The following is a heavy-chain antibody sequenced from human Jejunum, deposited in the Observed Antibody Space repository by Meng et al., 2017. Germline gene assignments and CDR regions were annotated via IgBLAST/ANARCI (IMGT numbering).Heavy chain of an antibody. V-gene: IGHV3-66*02. J-gene: IGHJ5*02. D-gene: IGHD5-18*01. CDR2: IYTGGAT. CDR1: GFTVSSYY. Sequence: GESLKISCAASGFTVSSYYMSWLRQAPGKGLGWVSVIYTGGATYYADSVKGRFTISRDNSENTLYLQMNSLRAEDTAVYYCARMGGYTYTYWFDPWGQGTLVTVSS. CDR3: ARMGGYTYTYWFDP.